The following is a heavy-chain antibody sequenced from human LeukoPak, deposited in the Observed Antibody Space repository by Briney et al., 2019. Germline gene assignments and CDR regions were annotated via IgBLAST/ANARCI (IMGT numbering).Heavy chain of an antibody. CDR3: ARDGPYCSSTSCYSHYYYYYTDV. V-gene: IGHV3-74*01. CDR1: GFTFTSYW. Sequence: GGSLRLSCAASGFTFTSYWMHWVRQVPGEGLVWVSRINADESSTSYADSVKGRFTISRDNAKNTLYLQMNSLRAEDTAVYYCARDGPYCSSTSCYSHYYYYYTDVWGKGTTVTVSS. D-gene: IGHD2-2*02. J-gene: IGHJ6*03. CDR2: INADESST.